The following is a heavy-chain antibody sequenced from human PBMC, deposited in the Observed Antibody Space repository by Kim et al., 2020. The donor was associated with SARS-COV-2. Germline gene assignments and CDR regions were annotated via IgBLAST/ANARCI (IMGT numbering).Heavy chain of an antibody. V-gene: IGHV3-64D*06. J-gene: IGHJ3*02. Sequence: RGSLRLSCSASGFTFSSYAMHWVRQAPGKGLEYVSAISSNGGSTYYADSVKGRFTISRDNSKNTLYLQMSSLRAEDTAVYYCVKDPLIYCGGDCPDDAFDIWGQGKMVTVSS. CDR3: VKDPLIYCGGDCPDDAFDI. CDR1: GFTFSSYA. D-gene: IGHD2-21*02. CDR2: ISSNGGST.